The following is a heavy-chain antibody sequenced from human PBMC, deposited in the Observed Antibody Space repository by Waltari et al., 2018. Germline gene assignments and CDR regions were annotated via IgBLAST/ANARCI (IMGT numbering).Heavy chain of an antibody. J-gene: IGHJ5*02. CDR1: GGSISSGSYY. Sequence: QVQLQESGPGLVKPSQTLSLTCTVSGGSISSGSYYWSWIRQPAGKGLMWIGRIYTSVSTNYHPTLKSRVTISVDTSTNQCSLKLSSGTAADTAVYYCARAERQRQLANWFDPWGQGTLVTVSS. CDR3: ARAERQRQLANWFDP. CDR2: IYTSVST. D-gene: IGHD6-6*01. V-gene: IGHV4-61*02.